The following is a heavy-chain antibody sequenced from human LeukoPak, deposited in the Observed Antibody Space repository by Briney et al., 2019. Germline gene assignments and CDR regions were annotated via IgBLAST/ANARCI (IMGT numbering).Heavy chain of an antibody. CDR3: ARHGDGYNRYYNMDV. J-gene: IGHJ6*03. V-gene: IGHV5-51*01. CDR2: IYPGDSDT. Sequence: KAGESLKISCKGSGYSFTSYWIGWVRQMPGKGLEWMGIIYPGDSDTRYSPSFQGQVTISADKSISTAYLQWSSLKASDTAMYYCARHGDGYNRYYNMDVWGKGTTVTVSS. D-gene: IGHD5-24*01. CDR1: GYSFTSYW.